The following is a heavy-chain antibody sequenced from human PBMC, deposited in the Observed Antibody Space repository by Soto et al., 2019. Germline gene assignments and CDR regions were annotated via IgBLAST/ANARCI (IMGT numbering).Heavy chain of an antibody. D-gene: IGHD1-20*01. CDR3: ARSITQMLTD. V-gene: IGHV3-72*01. Sequence: EVQLVESGGGLVQSGGSLRLSCTASGFSVSDHFMDWVRQTPGKGLEWLGQITNRATGDTTFYAASVKGRFTVSKDESRNSLYLQMNSLKTEDTAVYYCARSITQMLTDWGQGTLVAVAS. CDR1: GFSVSDHF. J-gene: IGHJ4*02. CDR2: ITNRATGDTT.